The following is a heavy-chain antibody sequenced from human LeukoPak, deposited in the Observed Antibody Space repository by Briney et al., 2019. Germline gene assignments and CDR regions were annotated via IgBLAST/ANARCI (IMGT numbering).Heavy chain of an antibody. V-gene: IGHV4-39*07. Sequence: PSETLSLTCTVSGDSISSSSYYWGWIRQPPGTGLEWIGSIYYTGYTYDNPSLKSRVTISVDTSKNQFSLKLSSVTAADTAVYYCARIAAAGHHFDYWGQGTLVTVSS. D-gene: IGHD6-13*01. J-gene: IGHJ4*02. CDR1: GDSISSSSYY. CDR2: IYYTGYT. CDR3: ARIAAAGHHFDY.